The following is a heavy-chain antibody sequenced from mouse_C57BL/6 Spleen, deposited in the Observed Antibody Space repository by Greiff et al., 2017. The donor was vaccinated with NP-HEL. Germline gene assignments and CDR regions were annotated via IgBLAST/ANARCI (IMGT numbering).Heavy chain of an antibody. Sequence: VQLQQSGPELVKPGASVKISCKASGYTFTDYYMNWVKQSHGKSLEWIGDINPNNGGTSYNQKFKGKATLTVDKSSSTAYMGLRSLTSEDSAVYYCAREEYYYRRENWYFDVWGTGTTVTVSS. D-gene: IGHD1-1*01. CDR2: INPNNGGT. CDR3: AREEYYYRRENWYFDV. CDR1: GYTFTDYY. V-gene: IGHV1-26*01. J-gene: IGHJ1*03.